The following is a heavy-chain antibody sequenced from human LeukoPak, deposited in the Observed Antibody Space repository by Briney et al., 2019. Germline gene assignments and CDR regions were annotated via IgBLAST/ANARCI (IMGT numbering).Heavy chain of an antibody. V-gene: IGHV3-66*01. Sequence: GGSLRLSCVASGFTFSSYEMNWVRQAPGKGLEWVSIIYSDDSTYYADSVKGRFTISRDNSKNTLYLQMNSLRAEDTAVYYCARETVDSGRRFDYWGQGTLVTVSS. D-gene: IGHD3-10*01. J-gene: IGHJ4*02. CDR1: GFTFSSYE. CDR3: ARETVDSGRRFDY. CDR2: IYSDDST.